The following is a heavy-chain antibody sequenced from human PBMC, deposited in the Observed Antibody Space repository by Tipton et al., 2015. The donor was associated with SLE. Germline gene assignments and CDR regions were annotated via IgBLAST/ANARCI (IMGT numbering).Heavy chain of an antibody. CDR1: GGSIRSFY. J-gene: IGHJ4*02. V-gene: IGHV4-4*09. Sequence: TLSLTCTVSGGSIRSFYWSWIRQPPGKGLEWIGYIYTSGSTNYNPSLKNRVTISADTSTNQFSLKLSSVTAADTAVYYCARTSFCGGGTCFSLDYWGQGTLVTVSS. D-gene: IGHD2-15*01. CDR2: IYTSGST. CDR3: ARTSFCGGGTCFSLDY.